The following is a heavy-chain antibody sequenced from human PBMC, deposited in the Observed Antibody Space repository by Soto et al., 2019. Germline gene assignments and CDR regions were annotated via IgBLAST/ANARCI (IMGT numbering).Heavy chain of an antibody. CDR1: GFTFSSYA. CDR3: ARESYSSGWYHFDY. J-gene: IGHJ4*02. CDR2: ISYDGSNK. D-gene: IGHD6-19*01. Sequence: QVQLVESGGGVVQPGRSLRLSCAASGFTFSSYAMHWVRQAPGKGLEWVAVISYDGSNKYYADSVKGRFTISRDNSKNTRYLQMNSLRAEDTAVYYCARESYSSGWYHFDYWGQGTLVTVSS. V-gene: IGHV3-30-3*01.